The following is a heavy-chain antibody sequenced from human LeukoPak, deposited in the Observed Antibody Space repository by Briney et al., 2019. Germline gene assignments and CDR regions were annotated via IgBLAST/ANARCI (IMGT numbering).Heavy chain of an antibody. CDR3: ARRNSNNRDFVY. Sequence: GEPLKISCKGSGYSFTSYWIVWVRQVPGKGLEWMGIIYPGDSDTRYSPSFQGQVTISADKSISIAYLQWSSLNASDTAMYFCARRNSNNRDFVYWGQGTLVTVSS. V-gene: IGHV5-51*01. CDR1: GYSFTSYW. J-gene: IGHJ4*02. D-gene: IGHD1/OR15-1a*01. CDR2: IYPGDSDT.